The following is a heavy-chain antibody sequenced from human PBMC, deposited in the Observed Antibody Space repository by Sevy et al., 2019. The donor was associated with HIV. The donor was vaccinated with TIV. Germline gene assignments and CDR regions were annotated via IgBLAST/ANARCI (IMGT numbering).Heavy chain of an antibody. Sequence: SETLSLTCAVYGGSFSGYYWNWIRQSPGKGLEWIGEINHSGSTHYNPALKSRVTISVDTSKNQFALRLNSVTAADTAVYYCARAPPVVVVPGAPSWFDPWGQGTLVTVSS. CDR3: ARAPPVVVVPGAPSWFDP. D-gene: IGHD2-2*01. V-gene: IGHV4-34*01. CDR1: GGSFSGYY. J-gene: IGHJ5*02. CDR2: INHSGST.